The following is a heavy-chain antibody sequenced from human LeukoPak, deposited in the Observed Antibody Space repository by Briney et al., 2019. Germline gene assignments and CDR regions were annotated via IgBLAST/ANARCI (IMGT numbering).Heavy chain of an antibody. Sequence: ASVKVSCKASGYTFTGYYVHWVRQAPGQGLEWMGWINPNSGGTNYAQKFQGRVTMTRDTSISTAYMKLSRLRSDDTAVYYCARDGIAVAGYYYYYYGMDVWGQGTTVTVSS. CDR3: ARDGIAVAGYYYYYYGMDV. D-gene: IGHD6-19*01. CDR1: GYTFTGYY. J-gene: IGHJ6*02. CDR2: INPNSGGT. V-gene: IGHV1-2*02.